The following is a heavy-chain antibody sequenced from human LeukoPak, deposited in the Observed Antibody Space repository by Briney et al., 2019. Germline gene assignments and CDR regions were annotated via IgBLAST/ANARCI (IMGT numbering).Heavy chain of an antibody. J-gene: IGHJ4*02. CDR3: ARDWGSTGYDLYDS. Sequence: GGSLRLSCAASGFIFSNYWMTWVRQAPGKGLEWVAHIRQDGSERHYVDSVKDRFTISRDNAMNSLDLQMDSLRAEDTAVYYCARDWGSTGYDLYDSWGQGTLVTVSS. V-gene: IGHV3-7*01. D-gene: IGHD5-12*01. CDR2: IRQDGSER. CDR1: GFIFSNYW.